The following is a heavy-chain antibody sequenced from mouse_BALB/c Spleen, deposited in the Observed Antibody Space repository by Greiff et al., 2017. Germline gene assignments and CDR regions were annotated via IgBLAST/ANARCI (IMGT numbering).Heavy chain of an antibody. D-gene: IGHD2-10*02. CDR3: ARGGGYGNYVGAMDY. J-gene: IGHJ4*01. V-gene: IGHV5-6-5*01. CDR2: ISSGGST. Sequence: EVQLVESGGGLVKPGGSLKLSCAASGFTFSSYAMSWVRQTPEKRLEWVASISSGGSTYYPDSVKGRFTISRDNARNILYLQMSSLRSEDTAMYYCARGGGYGNYVGAMDYWGQGTSVTVSS. CDR1: GFTFSSYA.